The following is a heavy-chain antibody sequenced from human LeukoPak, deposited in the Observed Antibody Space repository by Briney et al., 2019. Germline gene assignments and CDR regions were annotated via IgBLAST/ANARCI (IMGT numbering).Heavy chain of an antibody. V-gene: IGHV3-21*01. CDR2: ISSSSRYI. CDR1: GFTFNRYS. CDR3: ARDREEDYYMDV. Sequence: GGSLRLSCAASGFTFNRYSMNWVRQAPGKGLEWVSSISSSSRYIYYADSVRGRFTISRDNAKNSLYLQMNSLRAEDTAVYYCARDREEDYYMDVWGKGTTVTVSS. J-gene: IGHJ6*03.